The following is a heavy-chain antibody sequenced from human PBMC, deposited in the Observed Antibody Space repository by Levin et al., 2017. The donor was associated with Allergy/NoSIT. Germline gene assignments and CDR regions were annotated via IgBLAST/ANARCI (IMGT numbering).Heavy chain of an antibody. J-gene: IGHJ4*02. D-gene: IGHD2-8*01. V-gene: IGHV3-23*01. CDR3: AKDTLGYCNNGVCFLDY. Sequence: GESLKISCEASGFTFSSFAMSWVRQPPGKGLEWVSAISGSGGKTDYADSVKGRFNISRDNSRNTVYLQMNSLRVEDTAVYYCAKDTLGYCNNGVCFLDYWGQGSLVTVSS. CDR1: GFTFSSFA. CDR2: ISGSGGKT.